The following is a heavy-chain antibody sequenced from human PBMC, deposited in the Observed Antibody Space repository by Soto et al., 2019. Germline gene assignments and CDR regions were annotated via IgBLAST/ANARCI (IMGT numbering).Heavy chain of an antibody. Sequence: QVQLQQWGAGLLKPSETLSLTCAVYGGSFSGYYWSWIRQPPGKGLEWIGEINHSGSTNYNPSLKSRVTISVDTSKNQFSLKLSSVAAADTAVYYCARGHYYFDSSGFWKGGMDVWGQGTTVTVSS. CDR3: ARGHYYFDSSGFWKGGMDV. CDR1: GGSFSGYY. V-gene: IGHV4-34*01. D-gene: IGHD3-22*01. CDR2: INHSGST. J-gene: IGHJ6*02.